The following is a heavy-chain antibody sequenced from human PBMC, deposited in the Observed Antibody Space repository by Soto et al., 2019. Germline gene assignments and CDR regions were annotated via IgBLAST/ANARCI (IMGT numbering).Heavy chain of an antibody. Sequence: QVQLVESGGGVVQPGTSLRLSCAASGFTFNNYGMHWVRQAPGTGLEWVAAISNDGSDKYYADSVKGRLTSSRDNSKNTLYLQMDSLRAEDTAVYYCAKDQGIAASHGIDWGQGTMVTVSS. V-gene: IGHV3-30*18. CDR2: ISNDGSDK. CDR3: AKDQGIAASHGID. D-gene: IGHD6-13*01. J-gene: IGHJ3*01. CDR1: GFTFNNYG.